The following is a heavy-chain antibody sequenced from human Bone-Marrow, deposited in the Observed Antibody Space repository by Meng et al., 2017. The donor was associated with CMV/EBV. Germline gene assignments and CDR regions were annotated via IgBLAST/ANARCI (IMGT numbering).Heavy chain of an antibody. V-gene: IGHV3-7*01. Sequence: GESLKISCTASGFTFGDYAMSWVRQAPGKGLEWVANIREDGRDKYYIDSVKGRFAISRDNAKNSLYLQMNSLTAEDAAEYYCVKERLTRSHSSFDSWGQGTLVTVSS. CDR1: GFTFGDYA. CDR2: IREDGRDK. D-gene: IGHD2-15*01. J-gene: IGHJ4*02. CDR3: VKERLTRSHSSFDS.